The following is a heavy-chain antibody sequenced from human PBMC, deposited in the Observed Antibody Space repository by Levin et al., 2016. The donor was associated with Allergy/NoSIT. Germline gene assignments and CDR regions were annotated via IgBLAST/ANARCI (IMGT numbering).Heavy chain of an antibody. CDR1: GGSIGSSTYY. V-gene: IGHV4-39*01. Sequence: SETLSLTCTVSGGSIGSSTYYWGWIRQPPGKGLEWIGSIYYSGSTYYNPSLKSRVTISVDTSKNQFSLKLTSVTAADTAVYYCARLGGSYGGYFQYWGQGTLVTVSS. CDR3: ARLGGSYGGYFQY. CDR2: IYYSGST. D-gene: IGHD1-26*01. J-gene: IGHJ1*01.